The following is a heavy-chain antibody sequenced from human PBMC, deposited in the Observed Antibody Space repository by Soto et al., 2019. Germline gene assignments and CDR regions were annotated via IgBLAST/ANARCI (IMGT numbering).Heavy chain of an antibody. D-gene: IGHD6-6*01. Sequence: GGSLRLSCAASGFTFSSYWMHWVRQAPGKGLVWVSRINSDGSSTSYADSVKGRFIISRDNAKNTLYLQMNSLRAEDTAVYYCARGGWYSSSSTAFDIWGQGTMVTVSS. CDR3: ARGGWYSSSSTAFDI. J-gene: IGHJ3*02. V-gene: IGHV3-74*01. CDR1: GFTFSSYW. CDR2: INSDGSST.